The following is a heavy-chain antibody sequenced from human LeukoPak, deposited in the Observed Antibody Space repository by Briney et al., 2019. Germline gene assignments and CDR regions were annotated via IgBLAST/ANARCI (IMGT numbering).Heavy chain of an antibody. CDR1: GGPISSYY. D-gene: IGHD3-22*01. Sequence: KPSETLSLTCTVSGGPISSYYWSWIRQPPGKGLEWIGYIYYSGSTNYNPSLKSRVTISVDASKNQFSLKLSSVTAADTAVYYCARVITYYDSSGYYSYYYYYYYMDVWGKGTTVTVSS. CDR3: ARVITYYDSSGYYSYYYYYYYMDV. J-gene: IGHJ6*03. CDR2: IYYSGST. V-gene: IGHV4-59*01.